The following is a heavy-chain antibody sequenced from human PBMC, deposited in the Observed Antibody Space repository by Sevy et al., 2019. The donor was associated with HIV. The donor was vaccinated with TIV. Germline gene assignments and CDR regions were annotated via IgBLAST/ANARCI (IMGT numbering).Heavy chain of an antibody. Sequence: GESLKISCAASGFTFSSARMSWVRQAPGKGLEWVDRIKSKIDGGAIDYAAPVKGRFSISREDSKNTVDLQMNSLKTDDTAVYYCITDPGYRGYDEEVINYYYYGMDVWGQGTTVTVSS. J-gene: IGHJ6*02. CDR3: ITDPGYRGYDEEVINYYYYGMDV. D-gene: IGHD5-12*01. V-gene: IGHV3-15*01. CDR2: IKSKIDGGAI. CDR1: GFTFSSAR.